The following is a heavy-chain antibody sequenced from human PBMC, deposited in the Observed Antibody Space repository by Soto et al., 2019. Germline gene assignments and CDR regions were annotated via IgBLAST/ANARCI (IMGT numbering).Heavy chain of an antibody. Sequence: GASVKVSCKASGYTFTSYGISWVRQAPGQGLEWMGWISAYNGNTNYAQKLLGRVTMTTDTSTSTAYMELRSLRSDDTAVYYCAREREVLRYFDWFAGDYYYYGMDVWGQGTTVTVS. CDR2: ISAYNGNT. J-gene: IGHJ6*02. CDR3: AREREVLRYFDWFAGDYYYYGMDV. CDR1: GYTFTSYG. D-gene: IGHD3-9*01. V-gene: IGHV1-18*01.